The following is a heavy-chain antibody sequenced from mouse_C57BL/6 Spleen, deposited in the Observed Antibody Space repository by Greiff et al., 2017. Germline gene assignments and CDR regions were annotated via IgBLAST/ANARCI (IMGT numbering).Heavy chain of an antibody. CDR1: GYTFTSYW. Sequence: QVQLQQPGAELVKPGASVKLSCKASGYTFTSYWMHWVKQRPGQGLEWIGMIHPNSGSTNYNEKFKSKATLTVDKSSSTAYMQLSSLTSEDSAVYYCARLPPGLLAMDDWGQGTSVTVSS. J-gene: IGHJ4*01. V-gene: IGHV1-64*01. CDR3: ARLPPGLLAMDD. D-gene: IGHD1-1*02. CDR2: IHPNSGST.